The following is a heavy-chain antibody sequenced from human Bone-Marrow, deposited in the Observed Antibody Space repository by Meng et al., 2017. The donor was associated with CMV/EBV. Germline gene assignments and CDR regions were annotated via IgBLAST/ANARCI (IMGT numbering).Heavy chain of an antibody. CDR1: GGSISGTSYY. CDR3: ARYGTPGFDP. J-gene: IGHJ5*02. V-gene: IGHV4-39*07. CDR2: IHYSGDT. D-gene: IGHD1-1*01. Sequence: SETLSLTCTVSGGSISGTSYYWGWIRQPPGKGLECIGSIHYSGDTHNNSSLKSRVTLSVDTSKNQFSLRLKSVTAADTAVYFCARYGTPGFDPWGQVILVTVSS.